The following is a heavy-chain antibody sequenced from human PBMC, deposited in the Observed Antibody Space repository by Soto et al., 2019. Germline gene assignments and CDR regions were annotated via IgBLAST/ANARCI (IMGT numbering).Heavy chain of an antibody. Sequence: QVQLVQSGAEVKKPGASVKVSCKASGYIFTGYYMHWVRQAPGQGLEWMGWINPNSGGTNYAQKFQGGDTRTRETYISTAYVELSMLRSDDTAVYYCARGWAVTKAGYYYKYGMDVWGQGTTVTVS. D-gene: IGHD4-17*01. CDR3: ARGWAVTKAGYYYKYGMDV. CDR1: GYIFTGYY. CDR2: INPNSGGT. V-gene: IGHV1-2*02. J-gene: IGHJ6*02.